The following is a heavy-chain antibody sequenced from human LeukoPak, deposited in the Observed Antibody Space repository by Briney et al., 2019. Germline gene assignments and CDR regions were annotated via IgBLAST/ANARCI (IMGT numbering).Heavy chain of an antibody. CDR3: ARVGYSGYDQP. Sequence: ASVKVSCKASGYTFTDYDMHWVRQAPGQGLEWMGWMNPNSGNTGYAQKFQGRVTMTRNTSISTAYMELSSLRSEDTAVYYCARVGYSGYDQPWGQGTLVTVSS. CDR1: GYTFTDYD. D-gene: IGHD5-12*01. V-gene: IGHV1-8*02. CDR2: MNPNSGNT. J-gene: IGHJ5*02.